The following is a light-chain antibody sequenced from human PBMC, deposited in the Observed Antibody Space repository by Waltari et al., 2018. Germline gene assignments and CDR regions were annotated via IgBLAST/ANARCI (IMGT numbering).Light chain of an antibody. CDR1: DSHTGAGSD. CDR3: LSYDTSLSIV. Sequence: QSVLTQPPPAPGAPGQRVTISCTVSDSHTGAGSDVHWYQQLPRAAPRLLFYGSDNRPLGVPDRFFGSTSGTSASLAITGVQAEDEADYYCLSYDTSLSIVFGGGTKLTVL. J-gene: IGLJ3*02. V-gene: IGLV1-40*01. CDR2: GSD.